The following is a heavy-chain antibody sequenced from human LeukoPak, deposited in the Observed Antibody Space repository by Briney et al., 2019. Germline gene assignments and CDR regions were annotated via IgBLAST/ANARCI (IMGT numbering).Heavy chain of an antibody. J-gene: IGHJ4*02. V-gene: IGHV1-46*01. CDR1: GYTFTSYY. Sequence: ASVKVSCEASGYTFTSYYMHWVRQAPGQGLEWMGIINPSGGSTSCAQKFQGRVTMTRDTSTSTVYMELSSLRSEDTAVYYCARALRGDSSGYSGTYWEAPRPYFDYWGQGTLVTVSS. CDR2: INPSGGST. CDR3: ARALRGDSSGYSGTYWEAPRPYFDY. D-gene: IGHD3-22*01.